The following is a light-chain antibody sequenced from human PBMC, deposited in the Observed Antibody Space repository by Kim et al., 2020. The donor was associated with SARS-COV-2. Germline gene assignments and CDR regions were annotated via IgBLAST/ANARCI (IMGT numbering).Light chain of an antibody. CDR1: SNNVGNQG. CDR3: SAWDINLGAWV. Sequence: QAGLTQPPSVSKGLRQTATLTCTGNSNNVGNQGAAWLQQHRGHPPKLLSYRDNSRPSGISERFSASRSRNTASLSITGLQPEDEADYYCSAWDINLGAWVFGGGTKVTVL. V-gene: IGLV10-54*01. CDR2: RDN. J-gene: IGLJ3*02.